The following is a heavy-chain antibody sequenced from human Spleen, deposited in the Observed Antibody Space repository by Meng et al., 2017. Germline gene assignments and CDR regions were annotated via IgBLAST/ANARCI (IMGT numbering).Heavy chain of an antibody. CDR1: GYTFTSYA. D-gene: IGHD6-19*01. Sequence: QVHLVQSGPAAEKPGAAVKVSCKASGYTFTSYAMNWVRQAPGQGLEWMGWINTNTGNPTYAQGFTGRFVFSLDTSVSTAYVQISSLKAEDTAVYYCARTDSSGWYSFDYWGQGTLVTVSS. J-gene: IGHJ4*02. V-gene: IGHV7-4-1*02. CDR3: ARTDSSGWYSFDY. CDR2: INTNTGNP.